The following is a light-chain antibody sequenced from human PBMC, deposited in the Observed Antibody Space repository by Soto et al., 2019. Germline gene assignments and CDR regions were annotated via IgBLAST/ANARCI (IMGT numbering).Light chain of an antibody. V-gene: IGLV2-14*01. J-gene: IGLJ1*01. CDR1: STDAGGYNY. Sequence: QSALTQPASVSGSPGQSITISCTGSSTDAGGYNYVSWYQQHPGKAPKVMIYEVSNRPSGVSNRFSGSKSGNTASLTISGLQAEDEADYYCSSYTSSSTPLVLGTGTKVTV. CDR2: EVS. CDR3: SSYTSSSTPLV.